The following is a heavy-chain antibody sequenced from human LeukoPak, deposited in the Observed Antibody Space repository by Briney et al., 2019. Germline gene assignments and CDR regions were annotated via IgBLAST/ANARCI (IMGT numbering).Heavy chain of an antibody. J-gene: IGHJ5*01. CDR2: IYRSGTP. CDR1: GFTVSINY. Sequence: PGGSLRLSCAASGFTVSINYMGWVRQAPGQGLDWVSTIYRSGTPHYADSVKGRFTISRDNSKNTLYLQMNSLRAEDTAVYFCARSGGHTFESWGQGTLVTVS. D-gene: IGHD3-16*01. CDR3: ARSGGHTFES. V-gene: IGHV3-66*01.